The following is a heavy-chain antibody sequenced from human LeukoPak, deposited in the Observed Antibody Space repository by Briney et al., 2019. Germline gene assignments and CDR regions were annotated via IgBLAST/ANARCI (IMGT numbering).Heavy chain of an antibody. D-gene: IGHD6-19*01. CDR3: AKTMGRGWYRNPNFDY. J-gene: IGHJ4*02. CDR1: GFTFSSYA. CDR2: ITGGGGIT. Sequence: SGGSLRLSCAASGFTFSSYAMSWVRQAPGKGLEWVSVITGGGGITYYADSVKGRFTISRDNSRITLYLQMNSLRAEDTAVYYCAKTMGRGWYRNPNFDYWGQGTLVTVSS. V-gene: IGHV3-23*01.